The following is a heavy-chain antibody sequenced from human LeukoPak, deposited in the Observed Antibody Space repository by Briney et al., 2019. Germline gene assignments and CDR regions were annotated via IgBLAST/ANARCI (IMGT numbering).Heavy chain of an antibody. V-gene: IGHV4-39*07. CDR2: IYYSGST. D-gene: IGHD3-22*01. J-gene: IGHJ4*02. CDR3: ARAGYYDNSGYYYDFDY. Sequence: SETLSLTCTVSGGSISRSRDYWGWIRQPPGKGLEWIGSIYYSGSTYYNPSLKSRVTISGDTSKNQFSLKLSSVTAADTAVYYCARAGYYDNSGYYYDFDYWGQGTLVTVSS. CDR1: GGSISRSRDY.